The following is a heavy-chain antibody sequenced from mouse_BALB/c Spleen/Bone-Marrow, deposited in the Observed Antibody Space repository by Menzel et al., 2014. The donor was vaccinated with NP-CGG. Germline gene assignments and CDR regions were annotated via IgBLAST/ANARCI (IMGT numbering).Heavy chain of an antibody. CDR3: ARRSGASYYFDY. CDR1: GFTFSSYT. D-gene: IGHD1-3*01. J-gene: IGHJ2*01. Sequence: EVLLVESGGGLVQPGGSLKLSCAASGFTFSSYTMSWVRQTPEKRLEWVAYISNGGGRTYYPDTLKGRFTISRDNAKNSLYLQMISLEYEDVAMYSCARRSGASYYFDYWGEGTTLTVSS. V-gene: IGHV5-12-2*01. CDR2: ISNGGGRT.